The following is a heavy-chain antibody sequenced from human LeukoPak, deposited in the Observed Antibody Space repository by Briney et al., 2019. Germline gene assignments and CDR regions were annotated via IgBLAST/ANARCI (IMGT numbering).Heavy chain of an antibody. Sequence: PSETLSLTCTVSGGSISSGDYYWSWIRQPPGKGLEWIGYIYYSGSTYYNPSLKSRVTISVDTSKNQFSLKLSSVTAADTAVYYCTRDRRRRDGRETLFDYWGQGTLVTVSS. CDR2: IYYSGST. D-gene: IGHD5-24*01. CDR3: TRDRRRRDGRETLFDY. CDR1: GGSISSGDYY. V-gene: IGHV4-30-4*01. J-gene: IGHJ4*02.